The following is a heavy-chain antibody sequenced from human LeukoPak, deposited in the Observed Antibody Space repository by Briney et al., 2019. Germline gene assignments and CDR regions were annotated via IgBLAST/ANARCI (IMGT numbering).Heavy chain of an antibody. V-gene: IGHV3-7*01. CDR3: ARLPRVFVRGVKPGTFDY. D-gene: IGHD3-10*02. J-gene: IGHJ4*02. Sequence: GGSLRLSCAASGFTFSSYWMSWVRQAPGKGLEWVANIKQDGSEKYYVDSVKGRFTISRDNAKNSLYLQMNSLRAEDTAVYYCARLPRVFVRGVKPGTFDYWGQGTLVTVSS. CDR1: GFTFSSYW. CDR2: IKQDGSEK.